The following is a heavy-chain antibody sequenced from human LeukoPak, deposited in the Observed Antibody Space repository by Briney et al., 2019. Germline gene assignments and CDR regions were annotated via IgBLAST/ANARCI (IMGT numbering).Heavy chain of an antibody. CDR2: IDPSDSYT. Sequence: GESLRISCKGSGYSFTSYWISWVRQMPGKGLEWMGRIDPSDSYTNYSPSFQGHVTISADKSISTAYLQWSSLKDSDTAMYYCARHSGGYYYDSSGYYSHPTGYFDYWGQGTLVTVSS. CDR3: ARHSGGYYYDSSGYYSHPTGYFDY. CDR1: GYSFTSYW. V-gene: IGHV5-10-1*01. J-gene: IGHJ4*02. D-gene: IGHD3-22*01.